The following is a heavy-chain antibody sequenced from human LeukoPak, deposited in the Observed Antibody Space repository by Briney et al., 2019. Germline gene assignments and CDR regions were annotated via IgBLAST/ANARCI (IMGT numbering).Heavy chain of an antibody. CDR1: GFTFSSYA. D-gene: IGHD3-22*01. Sequence: SGGSLRLSCAASGFTFSSYAMSWVRQAPGKGLEWVSAISGSGGSTYYADSVKGRFTISRDNSKNTLYLQMNSLRAEDTAVYYCARDVTYYYDSSGYYYSDYYYGMDVWGQGTTVTVSS. CDR2: ISGSGGST. CDR3: ARDVTYYYDSSGYYYSDYYYGMDV. V-gene: IGHV3-23*01. J-gene: IGHJ6*02.